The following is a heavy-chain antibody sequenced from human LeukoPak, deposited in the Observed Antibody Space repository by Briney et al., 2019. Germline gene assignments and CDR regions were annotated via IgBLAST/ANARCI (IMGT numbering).Heavy chain of an antibody. CDR2: INHSGST. CDR1: GGSCSGYY. V-gene: IGHV4-34*01. J-gene: IGHJ3*02. Sequence: PSETLSLTCAVYGGSCSGYYWSWVRRPPGKGLEWIGEINHSGSTNYNPSLKSRVTISVDTSKNQFSLKLSSVTAADTAVYYCARGLGYCSSTSCPTDAFDIWGQGTMVTVSS. D-gene: IGHD2-2*01. CDR3: ARGLGYCSSTSCPTDAFDI.